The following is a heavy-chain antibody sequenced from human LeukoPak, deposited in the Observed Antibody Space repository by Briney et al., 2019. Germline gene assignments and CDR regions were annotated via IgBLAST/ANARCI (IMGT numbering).Heavy chain of an antibody. CDR1: GTFFPSSSDY. CDR3: ARGYHPRVGATFVAFHM. CDR2: MYYTGTT. D-gene: IGHD3-3*01. V-gene: IGHV4-39*07. J-gene: IGHJ3*02. Sequence: TPSEPISLTCTVSGTFFPSSSDYWGWIRQPPGRGLEWVGSMYYTGTTYYNPSLKSRVTISVDTSKNQFSRKLSSVTAADTAVYYCARGYHPRVGATFVAFHMWG.